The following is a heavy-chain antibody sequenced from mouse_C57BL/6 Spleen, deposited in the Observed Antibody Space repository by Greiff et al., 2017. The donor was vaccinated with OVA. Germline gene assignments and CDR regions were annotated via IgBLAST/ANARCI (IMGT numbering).Heavy chain of an antibody. CDR3: ARATTVVDGYFDV. D-gene: IGHD1-1*01. Sequence: EVKLMESGGGLVKPGGSLKLSCAASGFTFSDYGMHWVRQAPEQGLEWVAYISSGSSTIYYADTVKGRFTISRDNAKNTLFLQMTSLRSEDTAMYYYARATTVVDGYFDVWGTGTTVTVSS. CDR2: ISSGSSTI. J-gene: IGHJ1*03. CDR1: GFTFSDYG. V-gene: IGHV5-17*01.